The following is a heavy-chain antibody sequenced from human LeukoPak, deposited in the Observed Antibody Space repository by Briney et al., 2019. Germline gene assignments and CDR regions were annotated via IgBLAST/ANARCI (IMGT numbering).Heavy chain of an antibody. V-gene: IGHV3-23*01. Sequence: PGGSLRLSCAASGFTFSSYAMSWVRQAPGKGLEWVSAISASGGSTYYADSVKGRFTISRDNFKNMLYLQMNSLRAEDTAVYYCAKDLGYYYDSSGYYYFDYWGQGALVTVSS. J-gene: IGHJ4*02. CDR2: ISASGGST. CDR1: GFTFSSYA. D-gene: IGHD3-22*01. CDR3: AKDLGYYYDSSGYYYFDY.